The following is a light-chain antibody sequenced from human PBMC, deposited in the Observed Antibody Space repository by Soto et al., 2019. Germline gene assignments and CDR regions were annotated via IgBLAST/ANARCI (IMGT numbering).Light chain of an antibody. V-gene: IGKV3-15*01. CDR1: QSVYNN. Sequence: EIVMTQSPATLSVSPGERATLSCRASQSVYNNLAWYQQKPGQAPRLLIYGASTRATGIPARFSGSGSGTEFTLTISSLQSEDFAVYYCQQYGSPQQTFGQGTKVEIK. CDR2: GAS. J-gene: IGKJ1*01. CDR3: QQYGSPQQT.